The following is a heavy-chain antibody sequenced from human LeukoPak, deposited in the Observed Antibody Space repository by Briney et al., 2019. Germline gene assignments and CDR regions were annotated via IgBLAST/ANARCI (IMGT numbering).Heavy chain of an antibody. Sequence: GGSLRLSCVGSGSTFRSHAMSWVRQAPEKGLEFVSGIYENGGTTYYADSVKDRFSISRDNSKNTLYLQMDSLRGEDTAVYYCAKDFRIGYSAHFDYWGQGALVTVSS. J-gene: IGHJ4*02. V-gene: IGHV3-23*01. CDR3: AKDFRIGYSAHFDY. CDR2: IYENGGTT. CDR1: GSTFRSHA. D-gene: IGHD2-21*01.